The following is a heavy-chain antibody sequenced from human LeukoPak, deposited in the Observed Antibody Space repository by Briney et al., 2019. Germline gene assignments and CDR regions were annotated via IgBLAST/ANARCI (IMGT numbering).Heavy chain of an antibody. D-gene: IGHD3-9*01. J-gene: IGHJ6*02. Sequence: GGSLRLSCAASEFTFSSYSMNWVRQAPGKGLEWVSYITNSGNSKSYADSVKGRFTISRDNTKNSLYLQMNGLRAEDTAVYYCARDHDNNYYGMDVWGQGTTVTVSS. V-gene: IGHV3-48*01. CDR2: ITNSGNSK. CDR3: ARDHDNNYYGMDV. CDR1: EFTFSSYS.